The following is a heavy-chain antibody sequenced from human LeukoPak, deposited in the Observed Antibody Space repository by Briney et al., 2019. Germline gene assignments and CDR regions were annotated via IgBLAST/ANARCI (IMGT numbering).Heavy chain of an antibody. CDR2: IYYSGST. CDR1: GGSISSSSYY. J-gene: IGHJ4*02. V-gene: IGHV4-39*07. Sequence: SETLSLTCTVSGGSISSSSYYWGWIRQPPGKGLEWIGSIYYSGSTYYNPSLKSRVTISVDTSKNQFSLKLSSVTAADTAVYYCASLRQYYFDYWGQGTLVTVSS. CDR3: ASLRQYYFDY.